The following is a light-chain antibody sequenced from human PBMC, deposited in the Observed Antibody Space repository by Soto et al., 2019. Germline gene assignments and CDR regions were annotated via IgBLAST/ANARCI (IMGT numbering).Light chain of an antibody. CDR3: MQPLQSWT. CDR1: QGLLHSNGYNY. Sequence: IVMTQSPLALPVTPGEPGSMSCRSSQGLLHSNGYNYLDWYLQKPGQSPQLLIYLGSNRASGVHDRFSGSGSGTDFTLKIRRLEAEDVGVYYCMQPLQSWTFGQGTKVDIK. CDR2: LGS. V-gene: IGKV2-28*01. J-gene: IGKJ1*01.